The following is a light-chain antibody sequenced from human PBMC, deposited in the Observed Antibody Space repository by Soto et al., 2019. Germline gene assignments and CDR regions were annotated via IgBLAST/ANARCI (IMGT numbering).Light chain of an antibody. CDR3: EQYQSLSIT. Sequence: DTQMTQSPSSLSAPVGDRVTINCRASQSISSWLAWYKQKPGKAPKLLSYKTSNLESGVPSRFSGSGSGTEFSLTISSLQPDDFATYKCEQYQSLSITLGGGTRVDIK. CDR1: QSISSW. J-gene: IGKJ4*01. CDR2: KTS. V-gene: IGKV1-5*03.